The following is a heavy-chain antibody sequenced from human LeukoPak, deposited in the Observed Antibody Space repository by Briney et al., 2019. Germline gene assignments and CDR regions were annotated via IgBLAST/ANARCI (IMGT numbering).Heavy chain of an antibody. CDR1: GFTFSSYS. CDR3: ARSWGTARPLDY. CDR2: IGSSSSTI. V-gene: IGHV3-48*04. D-gene: IGHD2-8*02. J-gene: IGHJ4*02. Sequence: PGGSLRHSCAASGFTFSSYSMNWVRQAPGKGLEWVSYIGSSSSTIYYADSVKGRFTISRDNAKNSLYLQMNSLRAGDTAVYYCARSWGTARPLDYWGQGTLVTVSS.